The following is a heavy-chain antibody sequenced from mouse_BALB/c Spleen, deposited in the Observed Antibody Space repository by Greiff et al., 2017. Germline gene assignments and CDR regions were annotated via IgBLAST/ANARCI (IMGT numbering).Heavy chain of an antibody. CDR1: GFSLSSYS. V-gene: IGHV2-6-4*01. CDR3: ARDDATPYYCGSSYYYAMDY. Sequence: VQLKESGPGLVAPSQCLSITCTVSGFSLSSYSVHWVRQPPGKGLEWLGMIWGGGSTDYNSALKSRLSISKDNSKSHVFLKLNSLQTDDTAMYYCARDDATPYYCGSSYYYAMDYWGQGTSVTVSS. D-gene: IGHD1-1*01. CDR2: IWGGGST. J-gene: IGHJ4*01.